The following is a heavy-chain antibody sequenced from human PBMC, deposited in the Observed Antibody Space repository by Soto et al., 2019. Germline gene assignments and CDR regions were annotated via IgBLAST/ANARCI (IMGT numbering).Heavy chain of an antibody. CDR1: GASITFGGYS. J-gene: IGHJ4*02. D-gene: IGHD1-26*01. Sequence: SETLSLTCTVSGASITFGGYSWSWIRQTPGKGLEWIGYINHLETTFYNPSFESRLTLSIDRAKNQFSLKLHSISAADRAVYFCARGGGSDSFDYWGQGILVTVSS. CDR3: ARGGGSDSFDY. CDR2: INHLETT. V-gene: IGHV4-30-2*01.